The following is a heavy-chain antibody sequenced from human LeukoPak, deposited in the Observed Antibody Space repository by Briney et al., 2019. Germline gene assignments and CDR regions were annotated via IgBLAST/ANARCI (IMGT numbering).Heavy chain of an antibody. CDR2: IYYSGNT. J-gene: IGHJ3*02. CDR3: VRGHLVGGWFKYDAFDI. D-gene: IGHD6-19*01. CDR1: GGSLSSSSYY. V-gene: IGHV4-39*07. Sequence: SETLSLTCTVSGGSLSSSSYYWGWIRQPPGKGLEWIGSIYYSGNTYYNPSLKSRVTISVHTSKNQFSLKLSSVTAADTAVYYCVRGHLVGGWFKYDAFDIWGQGTMVTVSS.